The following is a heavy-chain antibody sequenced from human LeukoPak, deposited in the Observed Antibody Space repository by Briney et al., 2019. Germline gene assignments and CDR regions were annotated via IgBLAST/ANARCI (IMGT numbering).Heavy chain of an antibody. CDR2: ISSNGGST. V-gene: IGHV3-64*01. CDR3: ARSGTSVGATIDY. J-gene: IGHJ4*02. Sequence: GGSLRLSCAASGFTFSSYAMHWVRQAPGKGLKYASAISSNGGSTYYANSVKGRFTISRDNSKNTLYLQMGSLRAEDMAVYYCARSGTSVGATIDYWGQGTLVTVSS. D-gene: IGHD1-26*01. CDR1: GFTFSSYA.